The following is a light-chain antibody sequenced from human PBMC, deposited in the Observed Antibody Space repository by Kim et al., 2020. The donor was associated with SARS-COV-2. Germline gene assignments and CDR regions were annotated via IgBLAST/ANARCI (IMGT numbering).Light chain of an antibody. CDR1: QTVSNY. Sequence: DIQMTQSPSSLSASVGDRVIITCRASQTVSNYLNWYQQKPGKAPYLLIYDASSLQTGVPSRFSGSGSGTEFSLTIDSLQPEEFATYYSEQSYVAPRTFGEGTKGEIK. V-gene: IGKV1-39*01. CDR3: EQSYVAPRT. J-gene: IGKJ4*02. CDR2: DAS.